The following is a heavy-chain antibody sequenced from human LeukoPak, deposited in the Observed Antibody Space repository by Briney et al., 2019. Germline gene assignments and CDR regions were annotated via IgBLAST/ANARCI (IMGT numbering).Heavy chain of an antibody. Sequence: PGGSLRLSCAASGFTFSSYAMHWVRQAPGKGLEWVAVISYDGSNEYYAVSVKGRFTISRDNSKNTLYLQMNSLRAEDTAVYYCARGARYTTIWYSLDYWGQGTLVTVSS. J-gene: IGHJ4*02. CDR3: ARGARYTTIWYSLDY. CDR1: GFTFSSYA. V-gene: IGHV3-30-3*01. CDR2: ISYDGSNE. D-gene: IGHD6-13*01.